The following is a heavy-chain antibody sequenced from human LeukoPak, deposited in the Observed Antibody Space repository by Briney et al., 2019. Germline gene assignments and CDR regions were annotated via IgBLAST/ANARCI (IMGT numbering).Heavy chain of an antibody. Sequence: GGSLRLSCAASGFTFSSYSMNWVRQAPGEGLEWVSSISSSSSYIYYVDSVKGRFTISRDNAKNSLYLQMNSLRAEDTAVYYCARDAYDRVFDYWGQGTLVTASS. CDR2: ISSSSSYI. J-gene: IGHJ4*02. CDR1: GFTFSSYS. V-gene: IGHV3-21*04. CDR3: ARDAYDRVFDY. D-gene: IGHD3-9*01.